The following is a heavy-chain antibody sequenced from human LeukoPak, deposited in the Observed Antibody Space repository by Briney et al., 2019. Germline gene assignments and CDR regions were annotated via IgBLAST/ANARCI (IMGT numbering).Heavy chain of an antibody. J-gene: IGHJ3*02. V-gene: IGHV1-58*01. D-gene: IGHD3-16*02. CDR1: GFTFTSSA. CDR3: AADYRYRYSSWGAFDI. CDR2: IVVGSGNT. Sequence: ASVKVSCKASGFTFTSSAVQWVRQARGQRLEWIGWIVVGSGNTNYAQKFQEGVTITRDMSTSTAYMELSSLRSEDTAVYYCAADYRYRYSSWGAFDIWGQGTMVTVSS.